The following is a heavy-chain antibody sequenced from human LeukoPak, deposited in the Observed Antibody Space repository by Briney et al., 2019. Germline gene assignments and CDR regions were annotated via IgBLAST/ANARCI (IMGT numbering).Heavy chain of an antibody. CDR1: GYTFTGYY. J-gene: IGHJ5*02. CDR2: INPNSGGT. Sequence: ASVKVSCKASGYTFTGYYMHWVRQAPGQGLEWMGWINPNSGGTNYAQKFQGRVTMTRDTSISTAYMELSRLRSDDTAVYYCARDGGAYDSNGYYPVYWFDPWGQGTLVTVSS. D-gene: IGHD3-22*01. CDR3: ARDGGAYDSNGYYPVYWFDP. V-gene: IGHV1-2*02.